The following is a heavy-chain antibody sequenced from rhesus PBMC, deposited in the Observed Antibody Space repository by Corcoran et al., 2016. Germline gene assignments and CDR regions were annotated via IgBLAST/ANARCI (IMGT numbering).Heavy chain of an antibody. CDR1: GYSFTSYW. Sequence: EVQLVQSGAEVKRPGESLKISCKTSGYSFTSYWISWWRQMPGKGLEWMGAIDPSDSDTRYSPSFQGQVTISADKSISTAYLQWSSLKASDTATYYCAKGYYEDDYGYYYGYWGQGVLVTVSS. CDR2: IDPSDSDT. CDR3: AKGYYEDDYGYYYGY. D-gene: IGHD3-9*01. V-gene: IGHV5-20*02. J-gene: IGHJ4*01.